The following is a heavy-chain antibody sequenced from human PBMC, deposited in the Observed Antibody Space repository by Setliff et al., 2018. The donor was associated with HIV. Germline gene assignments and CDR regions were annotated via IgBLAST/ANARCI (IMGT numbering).Heavy chain of an antibody. D-gene: IGHD2-21*02. V-gene: IGHV4-39*02. CDR2: VHYTRNT. J-gene: IGHJ4*02. CDR3: AREGDGIDF. Sequence: PSETLSLTCTVSGGSITSSTYYWGWIRQPPGKGLEWIGTVHYTRNTYHNPSLKSRVTISVEVSKNQISLKLTAVTAADSAVYYCAREGDGIDFWGQGTLVTVSS. CDR1: GGSITSSTYY.